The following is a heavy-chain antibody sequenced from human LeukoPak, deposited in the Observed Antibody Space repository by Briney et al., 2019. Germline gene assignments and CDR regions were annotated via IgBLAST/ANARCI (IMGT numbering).Heavy chain of an antibody. J-gene: IGHJ4*02. CDR3: ARDSSIGDLLTPFDY. Sequence: GASVKVSCKASGYTFTGYYMHWVRQAPGQGLEWMGWINPNSGGTNYAQKFQGRVTMTRDTSISTAYMELSRLRSDDTAVYYCARDSSIGDLLTPFDYWGQGTLVTVSS. CDR1: GYTFTGYY. V-gene: IGHV1-2*02. D-gene: IGHD3-10*01. CDR2: INPNSGGT.